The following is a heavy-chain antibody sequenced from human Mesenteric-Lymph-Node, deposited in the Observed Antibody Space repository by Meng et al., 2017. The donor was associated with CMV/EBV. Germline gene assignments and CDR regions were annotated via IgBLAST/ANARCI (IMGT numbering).Heavy chain of an antibody. CDR2: VNSDGSTT. D-gene: IGHD3-16*01. J-gene: IGHJ4*02. CDR1: GFTFSTYW. V-gene: IGHV3-74*01. CDR3: TREGGGDKK. Sequence: GESLKISCAASGFTFSTYWMHWVRQAPGKGLVWVSCVNSDGSTTSEADSVKGRFTISRDNAKNTLYLQMNSLRAEDTAVYYWTREGGGDKKWGKGTLVTVSS.